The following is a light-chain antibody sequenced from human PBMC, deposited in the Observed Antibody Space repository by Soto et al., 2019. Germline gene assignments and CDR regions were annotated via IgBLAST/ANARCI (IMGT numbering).Light chain of an antibody. CDR2: GAS. CDR3: QQYNNWWT. CDR1: QSVGSN. V-gene: IGKV3-15*01. J-gene: IGKJ1*01. Sequence: EIVLTQSPATLSVSPGERATLSCRASQSVGSNLAWYQQKPGQAPRLLIYGASTRATGIPARFSGSGSGTEFPLTISSLQSEDFAVSYCQQYNNWWTFGQGTKGDIK.